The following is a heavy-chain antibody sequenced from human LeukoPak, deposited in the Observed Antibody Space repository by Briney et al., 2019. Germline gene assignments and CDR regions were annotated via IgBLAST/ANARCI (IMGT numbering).Heavy chain of an antibody. CDR2: ISSSGSTI. CDR3: AKEGASGSSSWYRRYFDY. J-gene: IGHJ4*02. V-gene: IGHV3-48*01. D-gene: IGHD6-13*01. Sequence: PGGSLRLSCAASGFTFSSYSMNWVRQAPGKGLEWVSYISSSGSTIYYADSVKGRFTISRDNSKNTLYLQMNSLRAEDTAVYYCAKEGASGSSSWYRRYFDYWGQGTLVTVSS. CDR1: GFTFSSYS.